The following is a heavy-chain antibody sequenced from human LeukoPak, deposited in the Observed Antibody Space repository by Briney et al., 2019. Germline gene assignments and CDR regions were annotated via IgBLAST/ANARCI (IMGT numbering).Heavy chain of an antibody. CDR3: AKGYCSGGSCYSHSNYYYMDV. V-gene: IGHV3-30*02. D-gene: IGHD2-15*01. CDR2: IRYDGSNK. Sequence: GGSLRLSCAASGFTFSSYGMHWVRQAPGKGLEGVAFIRYDGSNKYYADSVKGRFTISRDNSTNTLYLQMNSLRAEETAVYYCAKGYCSGGSCYSHSNYYYMDVWGKGTTVTISS. CDR1: GFTFSSYG. J-gene: IGHJ6*03.